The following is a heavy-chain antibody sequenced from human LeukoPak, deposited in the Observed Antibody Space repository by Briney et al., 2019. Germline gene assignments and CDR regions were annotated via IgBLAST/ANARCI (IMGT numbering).Heavy chain of an antibody. V-gene: IGHV3-7*01. Sequence: PGGSLRLSCAAPGFTFSSYWMSWVRQAPGKGLEWVANIKQDGSEEYYVDSVKGRFTISRDNAKNSLYLQMNSLRAEDTAVYYCARALTMIVVAFDYWGQGTLVTVSS. D-gene: IGHD3-22*01. J-gene: IGHJ4*02. CDR2: IKQDGSEE. CDR3: ARALTMIVVAFDY. CDR1: GFTFSSYW.